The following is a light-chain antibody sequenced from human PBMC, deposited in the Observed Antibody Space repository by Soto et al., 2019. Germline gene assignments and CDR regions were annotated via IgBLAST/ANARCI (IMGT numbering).Light chain of an antibody. CDR2: GVS. V-gene: IGKV3-20*01. CDR3: QQYGSSPRT. Sequence: EIVLTQSPGTLSLSPGERATLSCRASQSVSSTYLAWYQQKPGQAPSLLIYGVSTRATGIPDRFSGSGSGTDFTLTISRLEPEDFAVYYCQQYGSSPRTLGQGTEVEIK. J-gene: IGKJ1*01. CDR1: QSVSSTY.